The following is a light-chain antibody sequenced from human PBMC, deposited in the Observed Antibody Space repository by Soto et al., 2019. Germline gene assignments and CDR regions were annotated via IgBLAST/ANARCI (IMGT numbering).Light chain of an antibody. CDR1: QSISSW. V-gene: IGKV1-5*03. J-gene: IGKJ4*01. CDR2: KAY. Sequence: DIQMTQSPSTLSASVGDRVTITCRASQSISSWLAWYQQKPGKVPKLLIYKAYSLESGVPSRSSGSGSGTEFTLTISSLQPDDFATYYCQQYNSNPLTFGGGTKVEIK. CDR3: QQYNSNPLT.